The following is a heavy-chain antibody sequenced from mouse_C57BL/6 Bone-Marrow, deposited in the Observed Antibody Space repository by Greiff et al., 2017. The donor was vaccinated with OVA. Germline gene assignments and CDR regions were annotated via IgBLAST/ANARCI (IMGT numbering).Heavy chain of an antibody. Sequence: EVQLVESGGGLVQPGGSLKLSCAASGFTFSDYYMYWVRQTPEKRLEWVAYISNGGGSTYYPDTVKGRFTISRDNAKNTRYLQMSRLESEDTAMYYCARAEFAYWGQGTLVTVSA. CDR1: GFTFSDYY. CDR2: ISNGGGST. CDR3: ARAEFAY. J-gene: IGHJ3*01. V-gene: IGHV5-12*01.